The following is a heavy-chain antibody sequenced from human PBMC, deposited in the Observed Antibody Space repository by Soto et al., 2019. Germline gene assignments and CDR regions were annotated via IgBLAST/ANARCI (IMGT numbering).Heavy chain of an antibody. CDR1: GYTFTRYG. V-gene: IGHV1-18*01. D-gene: IGHD3-10*01. CDR2: ISVYNGNT. J-gene: IGHJ4*02. CDR3: ARPYYYGSGSIGYFDY. Sequence: QVQLVQSGVEVKKPGASVKVSCKASGYTFTRYGISWVRQAPGQGLEWMGWISVYNGNTNYAQKLRGRVTMTTDTXTXXAYIVLRGQRSADTAVYYCARPYYYGSGSIGYFDYRGQGTLVTVSS.